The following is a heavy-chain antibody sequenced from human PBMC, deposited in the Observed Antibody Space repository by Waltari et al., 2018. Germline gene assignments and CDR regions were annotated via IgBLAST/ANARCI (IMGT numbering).Heavy chain of an antibody. D-gene: IGHD2-2*01. V-gene: IGHV3-23*01. J-gene: IGHJ5*02. CDR2: ISGSGSKI. Sequence: EVQLLESGGGLVQPGGSLGLSCAASGFIFSSFAMIWVRQVPGKGLEWVSGISGSGSKIHYADSVRGRFTISRDNSKNTVYLQMNSLRAEDTAVYYCAKGPAARTNWFDPWGQGTLVTVSS. CDR3: AKGPAARTNWFDP. CDR1: GFIFSSFA.